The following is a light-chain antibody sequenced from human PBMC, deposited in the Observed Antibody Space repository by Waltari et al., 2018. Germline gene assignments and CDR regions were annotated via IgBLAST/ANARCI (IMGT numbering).Light chain of an antibody. CDR3: SSYAGSNTYV. Sequence: QSALTQPASLSGSPGQSLTISCTGSSSDVGTYNLVSWYQHHPGKAPKLIIYDVTKRPPGVSDRFAVSKSGNTASLTISGLQAEDEADYYCSSYAGSNTYVFGTGTKVTVL. J-gene: IGLJ1*01. V-gene: IGLV2-23*02. CDR1: SSDVGTYNL. CDR2: DVT.